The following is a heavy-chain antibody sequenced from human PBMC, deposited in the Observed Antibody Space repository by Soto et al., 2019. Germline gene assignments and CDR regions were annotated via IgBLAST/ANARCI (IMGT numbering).Heavy chain of an antibody. D-gene: IGHD2-21*02. V-gene: IGHV5-51*01. CDR2: IYPGDSET. CDR3: ARRSYCDGDCTRRPHDSYGMDV. J-gene: IGHJ6*02. CDR1: GYSLTSYL. Sequence: EVQLVQSGAEVKKPGESLKISCKGSGYSLTSYLIVWVRQLHGIGLEWMGIIYPGDSETRYSPSLQGQVTMSADKSTSTAYLQWSSLKASDTAMYYCARRSYCDGDCTRRPHDSYGMDVWGQGTTVTVSS.